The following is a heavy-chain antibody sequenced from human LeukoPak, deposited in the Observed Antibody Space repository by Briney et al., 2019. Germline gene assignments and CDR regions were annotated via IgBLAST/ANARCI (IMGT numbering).Heavy chain of an antibody. CDR1: GFTFSSYA. CDR3: ARDPNGDYIGAFDM. V-gene: IGHV3-23*01. Sequence: GGSLRLSCAASGFTFSSYAMSWVRQAPGQELEWFSAISGSGGSTYYADSVKGRFTISTDNSKSTPYLQMNSLRAEDTAVYYCARDPNGDYIGAFDMCGQGTKVTVSS. J-gene: IGHJ3*02. CDR2: ISGSGGST. D-gene: IGHD4-17*01.